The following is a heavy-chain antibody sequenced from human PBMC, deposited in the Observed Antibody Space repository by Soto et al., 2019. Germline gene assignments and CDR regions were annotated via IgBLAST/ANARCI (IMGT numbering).Heavy chain of an antibody. CDR2: IIPIFGTA. Sequence: SVKVSCKASGGTFSSYAISWVRQAPGQGLEWMGGIIPIFGTANYAQKFQGRVTITADESTSTAYMELSSLRSEDTAVYYCAVGYGGQQLTLFDYWGQGTLVTVSS. CDR3: AVGYGGQQLTLFDY. J-gene: IGHJ4*02. D-gene: IGHD6-13*01. CDR1: GGTFSSYA. V-gene: IGHV1-69*13.